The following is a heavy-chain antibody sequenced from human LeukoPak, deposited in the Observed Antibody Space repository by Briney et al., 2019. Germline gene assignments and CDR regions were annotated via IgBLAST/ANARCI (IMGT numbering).Heavy chain of an antibody. CDR3: ARTNYYGSGKPLDI. V-gene: IGHV4-59*08. CDR2: ISYSGSS. CDR1: GGSMTSFY. J-gene: IGHJ4*02. D-gene: IGHD3-10*01. Sequence: KSSETLSLTCTVSGGSMTSFYWSWIRQPPGKGLEWIGDISYSGSSNYNPSLRSRATISVDTSKNQFSLKLNSVIAAETAVYYCARTNYYGSGKPLDIWGQGTLVTVSS.